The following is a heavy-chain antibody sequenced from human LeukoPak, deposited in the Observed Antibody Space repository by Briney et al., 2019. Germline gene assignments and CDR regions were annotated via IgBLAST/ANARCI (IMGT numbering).Heavy chain of an antibody. V-gene: IGHV3-30*18. CDR1: GFTFSSYG. Sequence: PGRSLRLSCAASGFTFSSYGMHWVRQAPGQGLEWVAVISYDGSNKYYADSVKGRFTISRDNSKNTLYLQMNSLRAEDTAVYYCAKDRGYSYGSYYFDYWGQGTLVTVSS. CDR2: ISYDGSNK. J-gene: IGHJ4*02. D-gene: IGHD5-18*01. CDR3: AKDRGYSYGSYYFDY.